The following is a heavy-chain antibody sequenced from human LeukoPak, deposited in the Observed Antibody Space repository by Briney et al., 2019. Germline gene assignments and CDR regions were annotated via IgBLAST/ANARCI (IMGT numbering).Heavy chain of an antibody. CDR1: GFTFSSYD. CDR2: ISYGGSNK. CDR3: AKADNSGWYNLDY. Sequence: GGSLRLSCAASGFTFSSYDIHWVRQAPGKGLEWVAVISYGGSNKYYADSVKGRFTISRDNSKNTLYLQMISLRGEDTAMCYCAKADNSGWYNLDYWGQGTLVTVSS. D-gene: IGHD6-19*01. V-gene: IGHV3-30*18. J-gene: IGHJ4*02.